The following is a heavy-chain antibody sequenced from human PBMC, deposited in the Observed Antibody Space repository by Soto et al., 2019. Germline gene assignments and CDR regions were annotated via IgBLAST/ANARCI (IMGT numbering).Heavy chain of an antibody. CDR1: GGTFSSYA. V-gene: IGHV1-69*13. CDR2: IIPIFGTA. J-gene: IGHJ3*02. CDR3: ARERLEFGDGYNSDAFDI. Sequence: ASVKVSCKASGGTFSSYAISWVRQAPGQGLEWMGGIIPIFGTANYAQKFQGRVTITADESTSTAYMELSSLRSEDTAVYYCARERLEFGDGYNSDAFDIWGQGTMVTVSS. D-gene: IGHD5-12*01.